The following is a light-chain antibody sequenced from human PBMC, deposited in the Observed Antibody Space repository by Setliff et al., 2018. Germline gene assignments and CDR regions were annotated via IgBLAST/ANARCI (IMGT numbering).Light chain of an antibody. CDR2: DVN. CDR3: GSYTNTFGYV. CDR1: SNDIGHSHY. V-gene: IGLV2-14*03. Sequence: QSALTQPASVSGSPGQSITISCTGTSNDIGHSHYVSWYQQHPGKVPKLIIFDVNNRPSGISDRFSGYKSGTTASLTISGLQSADEADYFCGSYTNTFGYVFGSGTKVTVL. J-gene: IGLJ1*01.